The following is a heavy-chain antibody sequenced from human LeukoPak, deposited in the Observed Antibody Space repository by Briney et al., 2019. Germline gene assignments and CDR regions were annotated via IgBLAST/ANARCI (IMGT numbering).Heavy chain of an antibody. Sequence: PSETLSLTCTVSGGSISSYYWSWMRQHPGRGLEWFGESYYSGSTNYTPSLNSRATLSVGTSKNQFSLKLGAVTAANAAVCYCARGVFVEMATITPLVAFEIWGQGTMVTVS. CDR3: ARGVFVEMATITPLVAFEI. J-gene: IGHJ3*02. D-gene: IGHD5-24*01. CDR2: SYYSGST. CDR1: GGSISSYY. V-gene: IGHV4-59*12.